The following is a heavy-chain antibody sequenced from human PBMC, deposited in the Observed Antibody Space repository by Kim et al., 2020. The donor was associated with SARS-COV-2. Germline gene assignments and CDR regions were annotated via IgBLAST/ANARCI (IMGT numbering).Heavy chain of an antibody. Sequence: ASVKVSCKVSGYTLTELSMHWVRQAPGKGLEWMGGFDPEDGETIYAQKFQGRVTMTEDTSTDTAYMELSSLRSEDTAVYYCATAPALVRDGWFDPWGQGTLVTASS. V-gene: IGHV1-24*01. D-gene: IGHD6-6*01. CDR2: FDPEDGET. CDR1: GYTLTELS. CDR3: ATAPALVRDGWFDP. J-gene: IGHJ5*02.